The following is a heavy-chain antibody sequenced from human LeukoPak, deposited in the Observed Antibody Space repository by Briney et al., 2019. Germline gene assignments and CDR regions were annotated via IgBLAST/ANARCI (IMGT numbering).Heavy chain of an antibody. D-gene: IGHD3-10*01. J-gene: IGHJ4*02. V-gene: IGHV1-2*02. CDR2: INPNSGGT. Sequence: GASVKVSCKASGYTFTGYYMHWVRQAPGQGLEWMGWINPNSGGTNYAQKFKGRVTMTKDTSISTAYMELSRLRSDDTAVYYCAREVPAGDYWGQGTLVTVPS. CDR1: GYTFTGYY. CDR3: AREVPAGDY.